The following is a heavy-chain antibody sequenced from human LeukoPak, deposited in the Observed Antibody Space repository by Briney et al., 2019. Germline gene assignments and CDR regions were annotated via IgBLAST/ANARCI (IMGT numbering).Heavy chain of an antibody. CDR2: INTGNGNT. Sequence: ASVKVSCKASGYTFTNYAMHWVRQAPGQRLAWMGWINTGNGNTKYSQEFQGRVTITRDTSANTAYMELSSLRSEDMAVYYCARAVKYRSGPLTDLLPYYFDYWGQGTLVTVSS. CDR3: ARAVKYRSGPLTDLLPYYFDY. V-gene: IGHV1-3*03. D-gene: IGHD6-19*01. CDR1: GYTFTNYA. J-gene: IGHJ4*02.